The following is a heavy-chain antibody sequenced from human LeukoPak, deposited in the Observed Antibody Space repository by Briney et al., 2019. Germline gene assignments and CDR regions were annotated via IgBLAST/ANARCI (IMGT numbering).Heavy chain of an antibody. J-gene: IGHJ3*02. CDR2: IYYSGST. Sequence: SETLSLTCTVSGGSISSYYWSWIRQPPGKGLEWIGYIYYSGSTNYNPSLKSRVTISVDTSKNQFSLKLSSVTAADTAAYYCAREIHFDAFDIWGQGTMVTVSS. CDR1: GGSISSYY. V-gene: IGHV4-59*01. D-gene: IGHD3-3*02. CDR3: AREIHFDAFDI.